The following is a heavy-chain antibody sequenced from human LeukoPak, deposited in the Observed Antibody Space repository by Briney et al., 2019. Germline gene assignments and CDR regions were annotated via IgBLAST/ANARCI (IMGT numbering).Heavy chain of an antibody. CDR2: ISSSSSYI. CDR1: GFTFSSYS. V-gene: IGHV3-21*01. Sequence: GGSLRLSCAASGFTFSSYSMNWVRQAPGKGLEWVSSISSSSSYIYYADSVKGQFTISRDNAKNSLYLQMNSLRAEDTAVYYCARRLEGYGDIDYWGQGTLVTVSS. J-gene: IGHJ4*02. CDR3: ARRLEGYGDIDY. D-gene: IGHD4-17*01.